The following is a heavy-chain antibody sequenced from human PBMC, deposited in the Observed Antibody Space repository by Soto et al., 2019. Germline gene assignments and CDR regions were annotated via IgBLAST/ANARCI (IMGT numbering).Heavy chain of an antibody. CDR1: GGTFSSYT. D-gene: IGHD4-17*01. CDR3: ARDRTTVTTGIIGAFDI. V-gene: IGHV1-69*04. Sequence: SVKVSCKASGGTFSSYTINWVRQARGQGLEWMGRIIPILGIPNYAQKFQGRVTITADKSTSTVYMELSSLRSEDTAVYYCARDRTTVTTGIIGAFDIWGQGTMVTVSS. CDR2: IIPILGIP. J-gene: IGHJ3*02.